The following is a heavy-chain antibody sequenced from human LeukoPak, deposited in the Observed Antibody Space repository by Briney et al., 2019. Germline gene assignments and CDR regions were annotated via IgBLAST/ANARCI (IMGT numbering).Heavy chain of an antibody. CDR3: ARATVHSSSWYGFDY. J-gene: IGHJ4*02. Sequence: GASVEVSCKASGYTFTSYYMHWVRQAPGQGLEWMGGIIPIFGTANYAQKFQGRVTITADESTSTAYMELSSLRSEDTAVYYCARATVHSSSWYGFDYWGQGTLVTVSS. CDR1: GYTFTSYY. V-gene: IGHV1-69*13. D-gene: IGHD6-13*01. CDR2: IIPIFGTA.